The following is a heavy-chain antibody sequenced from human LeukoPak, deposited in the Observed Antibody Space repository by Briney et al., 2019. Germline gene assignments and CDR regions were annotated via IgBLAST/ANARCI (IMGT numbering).Heavy chain of an antibody. D-gene: IGHD3-3*01. CDR2: IYHSGST. J-gene: IGHJ2*01. Sequence: PSETLSLTCAVSGGSISSGGYSWSWIRQPPGKGLEWIGYIYHSGSTYYNPSLKSRVTISVDTSKNQFSLKLSSVTAADTAVYYCARHDLYRYDFWSGYHPDWYFDLWGRGTLVTVSS. CDR3: ARHDLYRYDFWSGYHPDWYFDL. CDR1: GGSISSGGYS. V-gene: IGHV4-30-2*03.